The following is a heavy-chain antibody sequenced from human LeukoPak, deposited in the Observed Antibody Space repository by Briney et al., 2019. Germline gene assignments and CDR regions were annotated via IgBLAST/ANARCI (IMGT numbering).Heavy chain of an antibody. D-gene: IGHD6-6*01. CDR2: IYYSGST. J-gene: IGHJ5*02. CDR1: GGSISNNSYY. Sequence: SETLSLTCTVSGGSISNNSYYWGWIRQPPGKGLEWIGSIYYSGSTYYNPSLKSRVTISVDTSKNQFSLKLSSVTAADTAVYYCARLVWAARVESWGQGTLVTVSS. CDR3: ARLVWAARVES. V-gene: IGHV4-39*01.